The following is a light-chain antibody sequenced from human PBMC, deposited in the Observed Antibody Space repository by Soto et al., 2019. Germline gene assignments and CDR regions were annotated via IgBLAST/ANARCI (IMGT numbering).Light chain of an antibody. CDR3: QQSYTTPYT. Sequence: DIQMTQSPSSLSAFVGDRVTITCRASQSFGNYLNWYQQKPETAPKLLIYAGSSLKTGVPSRFSGSGSGTVFTLTITSLQPDDFATYYCQQSYTTPYTFGQGTKLEI. V-gene: IGKV1-39*01. J-gene: IGKJ2*01. CDR2: AGS. CDR1: QSFGNY.